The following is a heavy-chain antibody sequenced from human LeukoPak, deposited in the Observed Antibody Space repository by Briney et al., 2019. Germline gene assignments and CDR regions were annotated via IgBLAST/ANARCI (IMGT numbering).Heavy chain of an antibody. CDR3: ARRQFITSDFDY. CDR1: GYTFTSHG. CDR2: ISTYNGNT. D-gene: IGHD3-10*01. J-gene: IGHJ4*02. V-gene: IGHV1-18*01. Sequence: ASVKVSCKASGYTFTSHGISWVRQAPGQGLEWMGWISTYNGNTNYAQKLQGRVSMTTDTSTSTAYMDLRSLRSDDTAVYYCARRQFITSDFDYWGQGTLVTVSS.